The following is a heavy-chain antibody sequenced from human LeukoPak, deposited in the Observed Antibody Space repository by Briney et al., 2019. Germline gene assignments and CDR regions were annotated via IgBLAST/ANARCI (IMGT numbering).Heavy chain of an antibody. CDR2: IYPGDSDT. D-gene: IGHD1-1*01. Sequence: GESLKISCKGSGYSFTSYWIGWVRQMPGKGLEWMGIIYPGDSDTRYSPSFQGQVTISADKSISTAYLQWSSLKALDTAMYYCARQRLTTRDAFDIWGQGTMVTVSS. J-gene: IGHJ3*02. CDR3: ARQRLTTRDAFDI. V-gene: IGHV5-51*01. CDR1: GYSFTSYW.